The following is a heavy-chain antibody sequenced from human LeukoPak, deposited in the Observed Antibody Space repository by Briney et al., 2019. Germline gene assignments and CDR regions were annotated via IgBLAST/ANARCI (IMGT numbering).Heavy chain of an antibody. D-gene: IGHD4-23*01. J-gene: IGHJ5*02. CDR3: ARGIVDDYGGNSGSGWFDP. Sequence: SETLSRTCTVSGYSISSAYYWGWIRQPPGKGLGWIGSIYHSGSTYYNPSLKSRVTISVDTSKNQFSLKLSSVTAADTAVYYCARGIVDDYGGNSGSGWFDPWGQGTLVTVSS. V-gene: IGHV4-38-2*02. CDR1: GYSISSAYY. CDR2: IYHSGST.